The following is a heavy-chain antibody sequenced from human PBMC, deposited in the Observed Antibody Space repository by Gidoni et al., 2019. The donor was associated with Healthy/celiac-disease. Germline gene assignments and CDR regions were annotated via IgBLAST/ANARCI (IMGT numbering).Heavy chain of an antibody. CDR1: GFTLSSYG. D-gene: IGHD3-3*01. Sequence: QVQLVESGGGVVKPGRSLTLSCAASGFTLSSYGMHWVRQAPGKGLAWGAVISYDGSNKYYADSVKGRFTISRDNSKNTRYLQMNSLRAEDTAVYYCAKGFSLFDYWGQGTLVTVSS. CDR3: AKGFSLFDY. J-gene: IGHJ4*02. V-gene: IGHV3-30*18. CDR2: ISYDGSNK.